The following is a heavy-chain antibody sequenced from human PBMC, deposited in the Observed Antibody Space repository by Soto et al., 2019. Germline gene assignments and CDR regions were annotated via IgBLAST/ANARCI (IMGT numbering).Heavy chain of an antibody. CDR2: ISGSGGST. Sequence: GGSLRLSCAASGFTFSSYAMSWVRQAPGKGLEWVSAISGSGGSTYYADSVKGRFTISRDNSKNTLYLQMNSLRAEDTAVYYCAKDFVRAQHGYTPCFDYWGQGTLVTVSS. J-gene: IGHJ4*02. CDR3: AKDFVRAQHGYTPCFDY. D-gene: IGHD5-12*01. V-gene: IGHV3-23*01. CDR1: GFTFSSYA.